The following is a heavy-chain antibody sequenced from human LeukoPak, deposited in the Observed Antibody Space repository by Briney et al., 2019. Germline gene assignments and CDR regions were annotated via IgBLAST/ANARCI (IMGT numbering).Heavy chain of an antibody. CDR1: GFTFNKYR. D-gene: IGHD4-17*01. Sequence: GGSLRLSCVASGFTFNKYRMNWVRQAPGKGLEWVANIKQDGSEKNYVGSVEGRFTISRDNAKNSLYLQMNSLRAEDTAVYYCARSESTTTTWSVDYWGQGTLVIVSS. V-gene: IGHV3-7*01. CDR3: ARSESTTTTWSVDY. CDR2: IKQDGSEK. J-gene: IGHJ4*02.